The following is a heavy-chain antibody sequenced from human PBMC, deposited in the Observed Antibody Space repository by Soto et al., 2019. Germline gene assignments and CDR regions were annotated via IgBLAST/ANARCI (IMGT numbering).Heavy chain of an antibody. Sequence: XSVKGSCQASGYTFTSYYMHWVRQAPGQGLEWMGIINPSGGSTSYAQKFQGRVTMTRDTSTSTVYMELSSLRSEDTAVYYCATGDEGYDSSGFHFDYWGQGTLVTVSS. CDR3: ATGDEGYDSSGFHFDY. CDR1: GYTFTSYY. J-gene: IGHJ4*02. CDR2: INPSGGST. V-gene: IGHV1-46*01. D-gene: IGHD3-22*01.